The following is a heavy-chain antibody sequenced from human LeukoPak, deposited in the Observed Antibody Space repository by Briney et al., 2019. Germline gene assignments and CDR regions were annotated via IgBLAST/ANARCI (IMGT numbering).Heavy chain of an antibody. CDR2: IYTSGST. V-gene: IGHV4-4*07. CDR3: ARAGGGYGHYYYYYGMDV. D-gene: IGHD5-12*01. J-gene: IGHJ6*02. CDR1: GGSISSYY. Sequence: SEALSLTCTVSGGSISSYYWSWIRQPAGKGLEWIGRIYTSGSTNYNPSLKSRVTMSVDTSKNQFSLKLSSVTAADTAVYYCARAGGGYGHYYYYYGMDVWGQGTTVTVSS.